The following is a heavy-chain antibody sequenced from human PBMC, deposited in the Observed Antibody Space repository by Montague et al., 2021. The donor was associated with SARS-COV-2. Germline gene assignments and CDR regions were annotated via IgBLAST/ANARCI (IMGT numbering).Heavy chain of an antibody. Sequence: SETLSLTCAVYGGSFSGYYWSWNRQPPGKGLEWIGEINHSGSTNYNPSLKSRVTISVDTSKNQFSLKLSSVTAADTAVYYCARGYDYVWGSYRYLHWFDPWGQGTLVTVSS. CDR2: INHSGST. V-gene: IGHV4-34*01. CDR1: GGSFSGYY. CDR3: ARGYDYVWGSYRYLHWFDP. J-gene: IGHJ5*02. D-gene: IGHD3-16*02.